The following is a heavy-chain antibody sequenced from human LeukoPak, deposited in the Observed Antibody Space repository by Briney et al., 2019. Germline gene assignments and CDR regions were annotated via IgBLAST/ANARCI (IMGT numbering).Heavy chain of an antibody. D-gene: IGHD3-10*01. J-gene: IGHJ4*02. CDR1: GGSISSGGYY. CDR2: IYYSGST. CDR3: ARSRVTPCFDY. Sequence: SETLSLTRTVSGGSISSGGYYWSWIRQHPGKGLEWIGYIYYSGSTYYNPSLKSRVTISVDTSKNQFSLKLSSVTAADTAVYYCARSRVTPCFDYWGQGTLVTVSS. V-gene: IGHV4-31*03.